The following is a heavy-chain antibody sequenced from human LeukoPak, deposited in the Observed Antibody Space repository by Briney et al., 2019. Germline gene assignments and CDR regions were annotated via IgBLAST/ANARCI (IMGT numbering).Heavy chain of an antibody. CDR3: AKDKLAYCSGGSCYYFDY. CDR1: GFTSSSYA. V-gene: IGHV3-23*01. D-gene: IGHD2-15*01. Sequence: GGSLRLSCAASGFTSSSYAMSWVRQAPGKGLEWVSAISGSGGSTYYADSVKGRFTISRDNSKNTLYLQMNSLRAEDTAVYYCAKDKLAYCSGGSCYYFDYWGRGTLVTVSS. CDR2: ISGSGGST. J-gene: IGHJ4*02.